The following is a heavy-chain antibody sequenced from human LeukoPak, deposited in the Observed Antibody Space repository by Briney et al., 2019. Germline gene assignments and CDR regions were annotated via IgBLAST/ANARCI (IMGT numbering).Heavy chain of an antibody. Sequence: GRSLRLSCAASGFTFTNAWMTWVRQAPGKGLEWVGRIKSKTDRGTTHYATPVKGRFTISRDDSKNTLYLQMNSLKTEDTAVYYCVARIVVVTTVFQYWGQGTLVTVSS. J-gene: IGHJ4*02. V-gene: IGHV3-15*01. CDR1: GFTFTNAW. CDR3: VARIVVVTTVFQY. CDR2: IKSKTDRGTT. D-gene: IGHD2-21*02.